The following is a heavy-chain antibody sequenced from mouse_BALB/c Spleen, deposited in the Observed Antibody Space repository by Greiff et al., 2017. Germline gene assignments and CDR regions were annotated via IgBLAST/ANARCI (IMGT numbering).Heavy chain of an antibody. J-gene: IGHJ3*01. D-gene: IGHD1-1*01. CDR2: INPSSGYT. CDR3: ARWGSSSWFAY. Sequence: QVQLQQSAAELARPGASVKMSCKASGYTFTSYTMHWVKQRPGQGLEWIGYINPSSGYTEYNQKFKDKTTLTADKSSSTAYMQLSSLTSEDSAVYYCARWGSSSWFAYWGQGTLVTVSA. V-gene: IGHV1-4*02. CDR1: GYTFTSYT.